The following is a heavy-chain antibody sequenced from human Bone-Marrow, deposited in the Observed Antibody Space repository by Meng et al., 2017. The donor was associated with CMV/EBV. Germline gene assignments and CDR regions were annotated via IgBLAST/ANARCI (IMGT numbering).Heavy chain of an antibody. Sequence: SGGTFSGYAISWVRQAPGQGLEWMGGIIPIFGTANYAQKFQGRVTITTDESTSTAYMELSSLRSEDTAVYYCARDRGGAAAGPLYFDYWGQGTLVTVSS. CDR1: GGTFSGYA. J-gene: IGHJ4*02. D-gene: IGHD6-13*01. V-gene: IGHV1-69*05. CDR3: ARDRGGAAAGPLYFDY. CDR2: IIPIFGTA.